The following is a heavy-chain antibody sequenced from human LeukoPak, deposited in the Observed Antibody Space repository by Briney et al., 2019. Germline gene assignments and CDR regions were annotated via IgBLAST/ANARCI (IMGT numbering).Heavy chain of an antibody. CDR1: RFSFSNYW. Sequence: GGSLRLSCAASRFSFSNYWMHWVRQAPGKGLVWVSRVKSDGSNPSYADSVKGRFTISRDNAESMLYLQMNTLGAEDTAVYYCARDIVSGSGSLDYWGQGTLVTVSP. J-gene: IGHJ4*02. CDR3: ARDIVSGSGSLDY. V-gene: IGHV3-74*01. CDR2: VKSDGSNP. D-gene: IGHD3-10*01.